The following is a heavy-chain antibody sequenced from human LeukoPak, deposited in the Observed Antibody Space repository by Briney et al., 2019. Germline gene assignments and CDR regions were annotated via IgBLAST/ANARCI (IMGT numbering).Heavy chain of an antibody. CDR3: ARAPSGCGGTCAFDY. Sequence: SETLSLTCTVSGGSTSNSFWSWIRQPAGKGLEWIGRIYTDGSTNSNPSLRSRLTMSLDTSKNQFSLKLTSVTAADTAVYFCARAPSGCGGTCAFDYWGQRTLVTVSS. J-gene: IGHJ4*02. V-gene: IGHV4-4*07. CDR2: IYTDGST. D-gene: IGHD2-15*01. CDR1: GGSTSNSF.